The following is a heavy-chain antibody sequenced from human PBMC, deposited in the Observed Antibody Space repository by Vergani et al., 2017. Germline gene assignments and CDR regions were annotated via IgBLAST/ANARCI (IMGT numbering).Heavy chain of an antibody. D-gene: IGHD3-16*01. Sequence: QLQLHKSGPGLVKPSETLSLTCTLSGGSISSSSHFWGWLRQTPGKGLEWIGSIYYTGSAYYNPSLKSRVSISVDASKNQCSLKLSSVTAADSAVYYCARHDSGHYDASYYGLDVWGQGTTVTVSS. V-gene: IGHV4-39*01. CDR3: ARHDSGHYDASYYGLDV. CDR1: GGSISSSSHF. CDR2: IYYTGSA. J-gene: IGHJ6*02.